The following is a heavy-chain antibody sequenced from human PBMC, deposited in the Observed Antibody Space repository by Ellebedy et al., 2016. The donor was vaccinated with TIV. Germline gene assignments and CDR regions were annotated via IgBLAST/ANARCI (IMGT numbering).Heavy chain of an antibody. V-gene: IGHV4-4*07. CDR3: ARDTWDSSGISGWFDP. CDR2: IYFTGSA. D-gene: IGHD3-22*01. J-gene: IGHJ5*02. Sequence: MPSETLSLTCTVSGGSISGYYWSWIRQPAGKGLEWIGRIYFTGSANYNPSLTSRVTMSVALKLTSVTAADTAVYYCARDTWDSSGISGWFDPWGQGTPVTVSS. CDR1: GGSISGYY.